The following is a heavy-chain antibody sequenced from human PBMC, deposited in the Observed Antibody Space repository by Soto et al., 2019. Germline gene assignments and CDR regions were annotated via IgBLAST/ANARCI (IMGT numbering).Heavy chain of an antibody. CDR3: ARDIGYSGYDY. CDR1: GFPVSSNY. CDR2: IYSGGST. J-gene: IGHJ4*02. D-gene: IGHD5-12*01. V-gene: IGHV3-66*01. Sequence: GGSLRLSCAASGFPVSSNYRSWVRQAPGKGLEWVSVIYSGGSTYYADSVKGRFTISRDNSKNTLYLQMNSLRAKDTAVYYCARDIGYSGYDYWGQGTLVTVSS.